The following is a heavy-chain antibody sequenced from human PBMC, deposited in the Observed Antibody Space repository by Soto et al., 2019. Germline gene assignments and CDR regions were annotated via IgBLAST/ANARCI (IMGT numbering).Heavy chain of an antibody. CDR3: ARIAAESDFAMDV. J-gene: IGHJ6*02. V-gene: IGHV1-3*01. Sequence: GASVKVSCKASGYSFTSYAIHWMRQAPGQRLEWMGWINAGNGNTKVPQKFQGRVTMTIDPSTSTAYMELTSLRSDDMAVYYCARIAAESDFAMDVWGQGTTVTVSS. CDR2: INAGNGNT. CDR1: GYSFTSYA. D-gene: IGHD6-25*01.